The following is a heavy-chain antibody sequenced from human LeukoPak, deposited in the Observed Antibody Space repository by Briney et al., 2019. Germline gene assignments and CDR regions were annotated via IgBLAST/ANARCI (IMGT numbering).Heavy chain of an antibody. J-gene: IGHJ4*02. V-gene: IGHV3-30*18. Sequence: GRSLRHSCAASGFTFSSYGMHWVRQAPGKGLEWVAVISYDGSNKYYADSVKGRFTISRDNSKNTLYLQMNSLRAEDTAVYYCAKAGTELDVSFDYWGQGTLVTVSS. D-gene: IGHD1-26*01. CDR3: AKAGTELDVSFDY. CDR1: GFTFSSYG. CDR2: ISYDGSNK.